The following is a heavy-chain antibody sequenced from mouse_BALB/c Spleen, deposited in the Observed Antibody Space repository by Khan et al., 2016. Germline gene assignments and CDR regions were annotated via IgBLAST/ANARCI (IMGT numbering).Heavy chain of an antibody. CDR3: AAIYDGYCVGLGYAIDY. J-gene: IGHJ4*01. Sequence: QIQLVESGPELKKPGETVKISCKASGYTFTNYGMNWVKQAPGKGLKWMGWINTYTGEPTYADDFKGRFAFSLETTASTAQLQINNLRNEDTVTSFCAAIYDGYCVGLGYAIDYLSQGTSVTVSS. D-gene: IGHD2-3*01. CDR1: GYTFTNYG. CDR2: INTYTGEP. V-gene: IGHV9-3-1*01.